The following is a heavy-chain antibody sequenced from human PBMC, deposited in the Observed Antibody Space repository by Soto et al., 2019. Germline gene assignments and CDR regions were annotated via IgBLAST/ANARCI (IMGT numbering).Heavy chain of an antibody. V-gene: IGHV3-23*01. Sequence: PGGSLRLSCAASGFTFSSYAMSWVRQAPGKGLEWVSAISGFGDTTYYADSVKGRFTISRDNSKNTLYLQMNSLRAEDTAIYYCAKDDGSGWYFIYASDIWGQVTMVPV. CDR3: AKDDGSGWYFIYASDI. D-gene: IGHD6-19*01. J-gene: IGHJ3*02. CDR1: GFTFSSYA. CDR2: ISGFGDTT.